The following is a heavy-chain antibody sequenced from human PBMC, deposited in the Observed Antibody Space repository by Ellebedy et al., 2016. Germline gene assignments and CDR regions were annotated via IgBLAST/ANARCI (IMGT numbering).Heavy chain of an antibody. Sequence: SETLSLTCTVSGDSISNSTYYWGWIRQSPGTGLEWIGSIHYSGSTYYNPPLKSRVTISVDMSKNQFSLKLSSVTAADTAVYYCVGIDVGVLFPVGMDHWGQGTLVTVSS. V-gene: IGHV4-39*01. J-gene: IGHJ4*02. CDR3: VGIDVGVLFPVGMDH. CDR2: IHYSGST. D-gene: IGHD1-26*01. CDR1: GDSISNSTYY.